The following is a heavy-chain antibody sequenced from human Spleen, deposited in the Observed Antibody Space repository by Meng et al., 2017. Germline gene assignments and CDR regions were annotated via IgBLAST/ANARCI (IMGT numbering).Heavy chain of an antibody. CDR3: ARGLDNLPYDS. Sequence: SETLSLTCTVSGGSISSYYWSWIRQPAGKGLEWIGRIYTSGSTNHNPYLKSRVTISLDTSNNHFSLNLRSVTTADTAVYYCARGLDNLPYDSWGQGTLVTVSS. V-gene: IGHV4-4*07. D-gene: IGHD1-1*01. J-gene: IGHJ4*02. CDR1: GGSISSYY. CDR2: IYTSGST.